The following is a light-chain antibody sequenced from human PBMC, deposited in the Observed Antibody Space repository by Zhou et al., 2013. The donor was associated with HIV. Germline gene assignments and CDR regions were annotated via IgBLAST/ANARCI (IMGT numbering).Light chain of an antibody. CDR2: LSS. J-gene: IGKJ4*01. CDR1: QSLLHMSGYNY. CDR3: MQGLQTPSLT. V-gene: IGKV2-28*01. Sequence: DIVMTQSPVSLPVTPGEPASISCRSSQSLLHMSGYNYLDWYLQKPGQPPQLLIYLSSRRAPGVPDRFSGSGSGTDFTLKISRVQPEDVGVYYCMQGLQTPSLTFGGGTKVEVK.